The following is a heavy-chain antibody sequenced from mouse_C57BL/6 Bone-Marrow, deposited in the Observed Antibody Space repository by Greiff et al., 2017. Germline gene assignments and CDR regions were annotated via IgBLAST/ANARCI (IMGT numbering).Heavy chain of an antibody. J-gene: IGHJ1*03. D-gene: IGHD1-1*01. CDR1: GYSFTGYF. V-gene: IGHV1-20*01. CDR2: INPYNGDT. CDR3: AREGYYYGSREDWYFDV. Sequence: VQLQQSGPELVKPGDSVKISCKASGYSFTGYFMNWVMQSHGKSLEWIGRINPYNGDTFYNQKFKGKATLTVDKSSSTAHMELRSLTSEDSAVYYCAREGYYYGSREDWYFDVWGTGTTVTVSS.